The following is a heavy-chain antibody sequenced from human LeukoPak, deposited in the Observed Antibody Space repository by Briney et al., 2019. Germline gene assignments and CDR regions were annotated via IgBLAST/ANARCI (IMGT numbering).Heavy chain of an antibody. Sequence: GGSPRLSCAASGFAFSTFWMHWVRQAPGKGLEWVADIKQDESEKYYMDSVKGRFTISRDNAKNSLYLQMNSLKAEDTAVYYCAKDNGWGGFDYWGQGTLVTVSS. V-gene: IGHV3-7*03. CDR1: GFAFSTFW. J-gene: IGHJ4*02. CDR2: IKQDESEK. CDR3: AKDNGWGGFDY. D-gene: IGHD3-16*01.